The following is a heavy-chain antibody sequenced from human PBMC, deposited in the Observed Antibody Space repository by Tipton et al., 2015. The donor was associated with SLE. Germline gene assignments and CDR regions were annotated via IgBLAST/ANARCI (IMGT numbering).Heavy chain of an antibody. V-gene: IGHV4-30-2*01. CDR2: IYHSGGT. CDR3: ARGGNSGYDFDY. CDR1: GGSISSGGYS. J-gene: IGHJ4*02. D-gene: IGHD5-12*01. Sequence: LRLSCAVSGGSISSGGYSWSWIRQPPGKGLEWIGYIYHSGGTYYNPSLKSRVTISVDRSKNQFSLKLSSVTAADTAVYYCARGGNSGYDFDYWGQGTLVTVSS.